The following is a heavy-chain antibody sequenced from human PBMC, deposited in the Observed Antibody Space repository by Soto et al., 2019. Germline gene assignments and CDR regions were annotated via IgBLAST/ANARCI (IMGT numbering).Heavy chain of an antibody. CDR2: IKPDGSEK. Sequence: EVQLVESGGGLVQPGGSLRLSCAASGFTFITYWMSWVHQAPGKGREWVANIKPDGSEKDYVDPVKARFTISRDIAKNLLYLQLNRVRSEDTAVDYCARVDVYIVDTSYYYYYGMGVWGQGTTVTVSS. D-gene: IGHD5-12*01. V-gene: IGHV3-7*03. CDR3: ARVDVYIVDTSYYYYYGMGV. CDR1: GFTFITYW. J-gene: IGHJ6*02.